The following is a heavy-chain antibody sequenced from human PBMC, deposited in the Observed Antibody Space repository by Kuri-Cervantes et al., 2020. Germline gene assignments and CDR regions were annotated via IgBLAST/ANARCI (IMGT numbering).Heavy chain of an antibody. D-gene: IGHD3-10*01. CDR1: GFTFSSYA. CDR2: IYSGGST. Sequence: GGSLRLSCAASGFTFSSYAMSWVRQAPGKGLEWVSVIYSGGSTYYADSVKGRFTISRDNSKNTLYLQMNSLRAEDTAVYYCARDSLGGSDLDYWGQGTLVTVSS. CDR3: ARDSLGGSDLDY. J-gene: IGHJ4*02. V-gene: IGHV3-66*01.